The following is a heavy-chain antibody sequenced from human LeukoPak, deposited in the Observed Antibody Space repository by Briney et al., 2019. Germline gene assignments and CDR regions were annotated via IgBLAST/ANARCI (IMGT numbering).Heavy chain of an antibody. V-gene: IGHV3-15*05. CDR3: AAGLGKTDTDY. CDR2: IKTKSQGGTT. Sequence: GGSLRLSCAASGFTFSKAWMNWVRQAPGKGLEWVARIKTKSQGGTTDYTAPVKGRFAISRDDSENRLYLRMNSLKSEDTAVYYCAAGLGKTDTDYWGQGTLVTVSS. D-gene: IGHD1-14*01. CDR1: GFTFSKAW. J-gene: IGHJ4*02.